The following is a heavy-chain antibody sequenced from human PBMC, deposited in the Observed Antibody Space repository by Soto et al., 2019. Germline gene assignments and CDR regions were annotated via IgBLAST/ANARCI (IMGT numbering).Heavy chain of an antibody. Sequence: EVQLLESGGGLVQPGGSLRLSCAASGFTFSSYAMNWVRQAPGKGLEWVSGISGSGGSTYYTDSVKGRFTISRDNSKNTLYLQMNSLRAEDTAVYYCARRSSSWYFDCWGQGTLVTVSS. CDR2: ISGSGGST. CDR1: GFTFSSYA. CDR3: ARRSSSWYFDC. D-gene: IGHD6-13*01. J-gene: IGHJ4*02. V-gene: IGHV3-23*01.